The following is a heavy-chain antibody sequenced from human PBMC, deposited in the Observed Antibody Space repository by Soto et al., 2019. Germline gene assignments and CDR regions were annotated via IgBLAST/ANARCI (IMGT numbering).Heavy chain of an antibody. CDR2: IYYSGST. D-gene: IGHD3-9*01. Sequence: QVQLQESGPGLVKPSQTLSLTCTVSGGSISSGDYYWSWIRQPPGKGLEWIGYIYYSGSTYYNPSLKSRVTISVDTSKNPFSLKLSSVTAADTAVYYCAREDDILTGLIVYWGQGTLVTVSS. CDR3: AREDDILTGLIVY. CDR1: GGSISSGDYY. V-gene: IGHV4-30-4*01. J-gene: IGHJ4*02.